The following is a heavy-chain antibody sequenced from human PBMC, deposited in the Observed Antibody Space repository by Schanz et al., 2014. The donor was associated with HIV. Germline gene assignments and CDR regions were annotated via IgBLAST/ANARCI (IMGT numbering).Heavy chain of an antibody. V-gene: IGHV3-33*08. Sequence: VQLLESGGGLVQPGGSLRLSCAASGFTFSDYAMTWVRQAPGKGLEWVAVIRYDGSNKYYADSVKGRFTISRDNSKNTVYLQMNSLRAEDTAVYYCARGSGPYYYYYGMDVWGQGTTVTVSS. CDR3: ARGSGPYYYYYGMDV. CDR2: IRYDGSNK. J-gene: IGHJ6*02. CDR1: GFTFSDYA. D-gene: IGHD3-10*01.